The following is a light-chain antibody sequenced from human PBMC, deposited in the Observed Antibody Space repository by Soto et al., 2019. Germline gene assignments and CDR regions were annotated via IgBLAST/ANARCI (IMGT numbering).Light chain of an antibody. CDR2: EAT. CDR1: SWDVGTYYL. CDR3: SSCVGATSFL. J-gene: IGLJ1*01. V-gene: IGLV2-23*01. Sequence: QSALTQPASVSGAPGQAITISCTGTSWDVGTYYLVSLYQQHTDKVPKVRIYEATKRPPGDSDRSSGSKSGNTASLTISGLQAEDEANYYRSSCVGATSFLFGTGTKVNVL.